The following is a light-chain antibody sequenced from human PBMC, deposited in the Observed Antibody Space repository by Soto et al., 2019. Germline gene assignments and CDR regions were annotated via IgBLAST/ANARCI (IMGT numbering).Light chain of an antibody. V-gene: IGKV3-20*01. CDR3: QQYGGLPRT. CDR2: GAS. Sequence: ETVLTQSPGTVSLSPGERATLSCRASQSVSSNYLAWYRQKPGQAPRLLIYGASSRATGIPDRFSGSGSGTDFTLTISRLEPEDFAVYYCQQYGGLPRTFGQGTKVEIK. CDR1: QSVSSNY. J-gene: IGKJ1*01.